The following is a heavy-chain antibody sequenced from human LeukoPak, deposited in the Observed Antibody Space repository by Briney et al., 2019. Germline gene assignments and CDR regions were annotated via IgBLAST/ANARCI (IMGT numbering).Heavy chain of an antibody. V-gene: IGHV1-18*01. CDR2: ISAYNGNT. J-gene: IGHJ3*02. Sequence: ASVKVSCKASGYTFTSYGISWVRQAPGQGLEWMGWISAYNGNTNYAQKFQGRVTMTRDTSISTAYMELSRLRSDDTAVYYCARVAGQWLVRSFDIWGQGTMVTVSS. D-gene: IGHD6-19*01. CDR3: ARVAGQWLVRSFDI. CDR1: GYTFTSYG.